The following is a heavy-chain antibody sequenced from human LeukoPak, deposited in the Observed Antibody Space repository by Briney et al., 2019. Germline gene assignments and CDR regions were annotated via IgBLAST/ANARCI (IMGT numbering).Heavy chain of an antibody. J-gene: IGHJ4*02. CDR1: GFTFISYA. D-gene: IGHD2-15*01. Sequence: QPGRSLRLSCAASGFTFISYAMHWVRQAPGKGLEWVAFIRSKPYGGTTEYAASVKGRFTISRDDSNSIAYLQMNSLKTEDTAVYFCTRGLHNCTGGGCYPQRFDYWGQGTLVTVSS. CDR3: TRGLHNCTGGGCYPQRFDY. V-gene: IGHV3-49*04. CDR2: IRSKPYGGTT.